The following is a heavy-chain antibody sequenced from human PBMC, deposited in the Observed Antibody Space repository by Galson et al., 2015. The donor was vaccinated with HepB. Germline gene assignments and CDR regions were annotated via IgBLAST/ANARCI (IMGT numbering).Heavy chain of an antibody. CDR1: GFPFSYYA. CDR2: ITPSGDNT. J-gene: IGHJ4*01. D-gene: IGHD6-19*01. Sequence: GSLRLSCAASGFPFSYYAMTWVRQAPGKGLEWVSAITPSGDNTYSADSLKGRFTISRDNSKNTVFLQMDSLRADDTAIYFCAKVFPEKTDGWYRQALYYFDSWGHGTRVTVSS. CDR3: AKVFPEKTDGWYRQALYYFDS. V-gene: IGHV3-23*01.